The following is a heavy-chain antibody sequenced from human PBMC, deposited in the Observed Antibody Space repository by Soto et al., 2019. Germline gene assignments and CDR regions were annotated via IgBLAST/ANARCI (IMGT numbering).Heavy chain of an antibody. D-gene: IGHD3-22*01. CDR2: IKSTIDGGTR. CDR1: NFTFNNTY. J-gene: IGHJ4*02. Sequence: EVELVESGGGMVKPGGSLRLSCAASNFTFNNTYMNWVRQAPGRGLEWVGRIKSTIDGGTRDYAAPVKGRFTISREDSKGTLYLQMNSLKIEDTAVYYCSTDYYESSDYYYACDSWGQGTLVTVSS. CDR3: STDYYESSDYYYACDS. V-gene: IGHV3-15*07.